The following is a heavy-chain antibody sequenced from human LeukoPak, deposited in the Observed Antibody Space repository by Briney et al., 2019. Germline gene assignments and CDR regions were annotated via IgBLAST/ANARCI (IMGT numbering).Heavy chain of an antibody. D-gene: IGHD6-13*01. CDR1: GGSFSTYY. CDR2: ITHSGST. Sequence: SETLSLTCAVYGGSFSTYYWSWIRQPPGKGLEWLGEITHSGSTNYNPSLKSRVTISVDTSKNHFSLRLSSVTAADTAVYYCARASAAGTHLDYWGQGTLVTVSS. V-gene: IGHV4-34*01. CDR3: ARASAAGTHLDY. J-gene: IGHJ4*02.